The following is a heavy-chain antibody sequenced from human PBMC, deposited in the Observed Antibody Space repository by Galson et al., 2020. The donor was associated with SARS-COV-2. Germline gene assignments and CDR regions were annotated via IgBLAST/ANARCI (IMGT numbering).Heavy chain of an antibody. Sequence: ASVKVSCKVSGYSLTEISIHWVRQAPGKGLEWMGGFDPDDDETIYAQKFQGRVTMTEDTSTHTAYMELSSLRSEDTAVYYCTRIRGFSYGYFDNWGQGTLVTVSS. J-gene: IGHJ4*02. CDR1: GYSLTEIS. D-gene: IGHD5-18*01. CDR3: TRIRGFSYGYFDN. V-gene: IGHV1-24*01. CDR2: FDPDDDET.